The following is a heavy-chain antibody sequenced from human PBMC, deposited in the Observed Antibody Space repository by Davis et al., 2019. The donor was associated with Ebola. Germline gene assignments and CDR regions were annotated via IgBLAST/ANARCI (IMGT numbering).Heavy chain of an antibody. CDR1: GYTFTSYY. V-gene: IGHV1-46*01. Sequence: AASVKVSCKASGYTFTSYYMHWVRQAPGQGLEWMGIINPSGGSTSYAQKFQGRVTITADKSTSTAYMELRSLRSDDTAVYYCARRGTGWFDPWGQGTLVTVSS. CDR2: INPSGGST. CDR3: ARRGTGWFDP. D-gene: IGHD3-16*01. J-gene: IGHJ5*02.